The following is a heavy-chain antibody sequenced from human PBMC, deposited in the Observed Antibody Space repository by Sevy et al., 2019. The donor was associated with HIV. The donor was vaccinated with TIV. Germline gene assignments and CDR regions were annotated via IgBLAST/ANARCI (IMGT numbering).Heavy chain of an antibody. CDR3: AKGNSGSFDY. J-gene: IGHJ4*02. CDR1: GFSFSNYW. CDR2: IKQDESER. Sequence: GGSLRLSCAASGFSFSNYWMHWVRQAPGKGLEWVANIKQDESERYYVASVKGRFTIYRDNAKNSVYLEMNSLRPDDTAIYYCAKGNSGSFDYWGQGTLVTVSS. D-gene: IGHD3-10*01. V-gene: IGHV3-7*01.